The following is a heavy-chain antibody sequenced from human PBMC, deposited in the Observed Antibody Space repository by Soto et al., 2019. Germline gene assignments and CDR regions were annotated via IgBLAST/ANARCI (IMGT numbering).Heavy chain of an antibody. V-gene: IGHV3-30-3*01. CDR3: ARDIAAAGDY. J-gene: IGHJ4*02. CDR1: GFTFSSYA. Sequence: QVQLVESGGGVVQPGRSLRLSCAASGFTFSSYAMRWVRQAPGKGLEWVAVITYDGSNKYYADSVKGRFTISRDNSKNTLYLQMNSLRAEDTAVYYCARDIAAAGDYWGQGTLVTVSS. D-gene: IGHD6-13*01. CDR2: ITYDGSNK.